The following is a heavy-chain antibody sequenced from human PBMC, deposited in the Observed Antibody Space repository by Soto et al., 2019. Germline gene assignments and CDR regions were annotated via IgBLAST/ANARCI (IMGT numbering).Heavy chain of an antibody. CDR2: TYYRSKWYN. J-gene: IGHJ5*02. CDR1: GDSVSSNSAA. D-gene: IGHD3-3*01. Sequence: KQSQTLSLTCAISGDSVSSNSAAWNWIRQSPSRGLEWLGRTYYRSKWYNDYAVSVKSRITINPDTSKNQFSLQLNSVTPEDTAVYYCARGAWIFGGPNWFDPWGQGTLVTVSS. V-gene: IGHV6-1*01. CDR3: ARGAWIFGGPNWFDP.